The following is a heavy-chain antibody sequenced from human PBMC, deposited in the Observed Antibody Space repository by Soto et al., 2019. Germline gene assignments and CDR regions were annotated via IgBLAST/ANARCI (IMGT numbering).Heavy chain of an antibody. D-gene: IGHD2-15*01. CDR2: IYYSWST. CDR1: GGSISSYY. V-gene: IGHV4-59*08. Sequence: QVQLQESGPGLVKPSETLSLTCTVSGGSISSYYWSWIRQPPGKGLEWIGYIYYSWSTNYNPSLNIPVTISVDTSKANFALKLRSVTAADTAVYYCARRYGGTFDYWGQGTLVTVSS. J-gene: IGHJ4*02. CDR3: ARRYGGTFDY.